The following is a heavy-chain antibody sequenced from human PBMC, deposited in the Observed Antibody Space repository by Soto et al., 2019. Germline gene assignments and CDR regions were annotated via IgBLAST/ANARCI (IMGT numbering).Heavy chain of an antibody. CDR2: IYYSGST. CDR1: GGSISSSSYY. Sequence: LSLTCTVSGGSISSSSYYWGWIRQPPGKGLEWIGNIYYSGSTYYNPSLKSRVTISVDTSKNQFSLKLSSVTAADTAVYYCARADWNDAYFDCWGQGTLVTVSS. D-gene: IGHD1-1*01. J-gene: IGHJ4*02. V-gene: IGHV4-39*01. CDR3: ARADWNDAYFDC.